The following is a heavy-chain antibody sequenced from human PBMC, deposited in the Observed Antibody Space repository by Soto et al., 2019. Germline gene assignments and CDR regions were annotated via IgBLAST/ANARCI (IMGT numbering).Heavy chain of an antibody. D-gene: IGHD3-22*01. J-gene: IGHJ4*02. Sequence: ETLSLTCTVSGGSVSSGSYYWSWIRQPPGKGLEWIGYIYYSGSTNYNPSLKSRVTISVDTSKNQFSLKLSSVTAADTAVYYCATWPDYYDSSGYYLDYWGQGTLVTVSS. V-gene: IGHV4-61*01. CDR1: GGSVSSGSYY. CDR2: IYYSGST. CDR3: ATWPDYYDSSGYYLDY.